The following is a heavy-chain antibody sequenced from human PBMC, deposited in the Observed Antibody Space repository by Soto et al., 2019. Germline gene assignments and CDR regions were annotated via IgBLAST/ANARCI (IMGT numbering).Heavy chain of an antibody. J-gene: IGHJ5*02. Sequence: QVQLQQWGAGLLKPSETLSLTCAVYGGSFSGYYWSWIRQPPGKGLEWIGEINHSGSTNYNPSLKIRVTISVDTSKNQFYLKLSSVTAAYTAVYYCARGPYSSSSWFDPWGQGTLVTVSS. CDR3: ARGPYSSSSWFDP. CDR2: INHSGST. V-gene: IGHV4-34*01. D-gene: IGHD6-6*01. CDR1: GGSFSGYY.